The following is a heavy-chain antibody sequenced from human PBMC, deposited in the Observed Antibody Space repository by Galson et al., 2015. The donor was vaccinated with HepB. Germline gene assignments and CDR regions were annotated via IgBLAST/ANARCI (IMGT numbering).Heavy chain of an antibody. CDR3: AISIVVVPAATPWHYYYYGMDV. Sequence: QSGAEVKKPGTSVKVSCKASGYTFTSYAMHWVRQAPGQRLEWMGWINAGNGNTKYSQKFQGRVTITRDTSASTAYMELSSLRSEDTAVYYCAISIVVVPAATPWHYYYYGMDVWGQGTTVTVSS. CDR1: GYTFTSYA. D-gene: IGHD2-2*01. V-gene: IGHV1-3*01. CDR2: INAGNGNT. J-gene: IGHJ6*02.